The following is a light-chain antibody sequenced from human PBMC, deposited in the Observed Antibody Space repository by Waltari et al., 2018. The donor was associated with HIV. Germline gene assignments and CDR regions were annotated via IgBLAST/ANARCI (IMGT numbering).Light chain of an antibody. CDR1: QSLLSRNGNNY. CDR3: QQYYNTPLT. J-gene: IGKJ1*01. CDR2: VGS. Sequence: DVVMTQSPLSLRVTPGEPASISCRSSQSLLSRNGNNYLDWYLQKPGQSPQLLIYVGSNRASGVPDRFSGSGSGTDFTLTISSLQAEDVAVYYCQQYYNTPLTFGQGTKVEIK. V-gene: IGKV2-28*01.